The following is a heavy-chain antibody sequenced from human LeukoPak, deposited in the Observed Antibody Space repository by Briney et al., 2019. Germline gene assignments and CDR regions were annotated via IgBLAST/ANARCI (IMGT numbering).Heavy chain of an antibody. CDR2: ITSSSSYI. V-gene: IGHV3-21*01. Sequence: PGGSLRLSCAVSGFTFSNYIMNWVRQAPGKGLEWVSSITSSSSYIYYADSVKGRFTISRDNAENSLYLQMNSLRAEDTAVYYCARDQWELIAGFDSWGQGTLVTVSS. D-gene: IGHD1-26*01. CDR1: GFTFSNYI. J-gene: IGHJ4*02. CDR3: ARDQWELIAGFDS.